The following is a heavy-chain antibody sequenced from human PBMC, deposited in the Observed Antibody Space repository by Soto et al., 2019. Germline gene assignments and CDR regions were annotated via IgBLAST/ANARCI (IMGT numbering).Heavy chain of an antibody. D-gene: IGHD2-15*01. CDR3: AREENCSGGTCYSEYFHR. V-gene: IGHV1-46*01. CDR2: VNPSGGST. Sequence: ASVKVSGKASGYLFTAYSMHWVLLAPGQGLEWMGVVNPSGGSTKYAQNFQGRVTMTRDTSTTTIYMELSSLRSDDTAIYYCAREENCSGGTCYSEYFHRWGQGTLVTVSS. CDR1: GYLFTAYS. J-gene: IGHJ1*01.